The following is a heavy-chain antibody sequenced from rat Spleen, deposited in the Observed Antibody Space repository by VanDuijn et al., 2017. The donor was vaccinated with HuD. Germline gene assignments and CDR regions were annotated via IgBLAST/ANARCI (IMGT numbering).Heavy chain of an antibody. J-gene: IGHJ3*01. CDR1: GFTFSDYN. CDR3: ARGSYCFAY. Sequence: EVQLVESGGALVQPGRSLKLSCAASGFTFSDYNMAWVRQAPTKGLEWVATISYDGSSTYYRDSVKGRLTISRDNAKSTLYLQMDSLKTEDTATYYCARGSYCFAYWGQGTLVTVSS. V-gene: IGHV5-7*01. CDR2: ISYDGSST.